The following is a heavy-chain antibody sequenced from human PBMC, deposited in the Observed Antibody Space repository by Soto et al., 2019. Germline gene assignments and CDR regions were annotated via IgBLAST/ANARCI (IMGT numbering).Heavy chain of an antibody. D-gene: IGHD5-18*01. CDR1: GGSISSSSYY. CDR2: IYYSGST. CDR3: ARPIGIQLWSFDY. J-gene: IGHJ4*02. Sequence: SETLSLTCTVSGGSISSSSYYWGWIRQPPGKGLEWIGSIYYSGSTYYNPSLKSRVTISVDTSKNQFSLKLSSVTAADTAVYYCARPIGIQLWSFDYWGQGTLVTVSS. V-gene: IGHV4-39*01.